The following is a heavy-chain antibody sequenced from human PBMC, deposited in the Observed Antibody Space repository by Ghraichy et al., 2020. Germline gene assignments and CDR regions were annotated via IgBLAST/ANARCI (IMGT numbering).Heavy chain of an antibody. CDR1: GFTFSSYA. D-gene: IGHD3-3*01. CDR3: AKAEDYDFWSGYYRPYYYYGMDV. CDR2: ISGSGGST. Sequence: GGSLRLACAASGFTFSSYAMSWVRQAPEKGLEWVSAISGSGGSTYYADSVKGRFTISRDNSKNTLYLQMNSLRAEDTAVYYCAKAEDYDFWSGYYRPYYYYGMDVWGQGTTVTVSS. J-gene: IGHJ6*02. V-gene: IGHV3-23*01.